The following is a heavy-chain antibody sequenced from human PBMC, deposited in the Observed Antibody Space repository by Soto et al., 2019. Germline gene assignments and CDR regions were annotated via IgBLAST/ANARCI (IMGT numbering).Heavy chain of an antibody. CDR1: GFTFSSYG. CDR2: VWYDGSNK. D-gene: IGHD2-15*01. CDR3: ARDGSYCSGGSCFTAPADYYMDV. J-gene: IGHJ6*03. Sequence: QVQLVESGGGVVQPGRSLRLSCAASGFTFSSYGMHWVRQAPGKGLEWVAVVWYDGSNKYYADSVKGRFTISRDNSKNTRYLQMNSLRAEDTAVYYCARDGSYCSGGSCFTAPADYYMDVWGKGTTVTVSS. V-gene: IGHV3-33*01.